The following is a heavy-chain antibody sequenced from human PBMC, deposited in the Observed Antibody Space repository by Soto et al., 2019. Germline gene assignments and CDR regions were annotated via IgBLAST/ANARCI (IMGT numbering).Heavy chain of an antibody. Sequence: QVQLVQSGAEVKKPGSSVKVSCKASGGTFSSYAISWVRQAPGQGLEWMGGIIPIFGTANYAQKFQGRVTITADESTSTAYMERSSLRSEDTAVYYCARWYCSGGSCYSYFDYWGQGPLVTVSS. D-gene: IGHD2-15*01. J-gene: IGHJ4*02. CDR2: IIPIFGTA. V-gene: IGHV1-69*12. CDR1: GGTFSSYA. CDR3: ARWYCSGGSCYSYFDY.